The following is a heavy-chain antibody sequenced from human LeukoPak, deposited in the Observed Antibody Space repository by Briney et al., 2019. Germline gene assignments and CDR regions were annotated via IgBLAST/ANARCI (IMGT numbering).Heavy chain of an antibody. CDR2: IYSDNT. CDR3: AKDYAVGSIDY. Sequence: GGSLRLSCTVSGFTVSSNSMSWVRQAPGKGLEWVSFIYSDNTHYSDSVKGRFTISRDNSKNTLYLQMNSLRAEDSAVYYCAKDYAVGSIDYWGQGTPVTVSS. J-gene: IGHJ4*02. V-gene: IGHV3-53*01. CDR1: GFTVSSNS. D-gene: IGHD3-16*01.